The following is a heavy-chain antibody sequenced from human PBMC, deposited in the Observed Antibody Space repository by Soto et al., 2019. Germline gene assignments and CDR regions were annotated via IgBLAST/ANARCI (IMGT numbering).Heavy chain of an antibody. CDR1: GYTFPSYG. Sequence: ASVKVSFKASGYTFPSYGISWVRQAPGQGLEWMGWISIYNGKTNYARKFQGRVTMTTDTSTSTVYMELRSLRSDDTAVYYCARDLEQWLVRNDYWGQGTLVTVSS. CDR2: ISIYNGKT. CDR3: ARDLEQWLVRNDY. J-gene: IGHJ4*02. V-gene: IGHV1-18*04. D-gene: IGHD6-19*01.